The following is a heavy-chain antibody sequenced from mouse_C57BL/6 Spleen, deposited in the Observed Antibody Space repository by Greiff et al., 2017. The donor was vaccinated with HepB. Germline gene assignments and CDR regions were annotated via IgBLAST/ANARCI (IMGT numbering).Heavy chain of an antibody. V-gene: IGHV3-1*01. J-gene: IGHJ4*01. D-gene: IGHD2-4*01. Sequence: DVQLVESGPGMVKPSQSLSLTCTVTGYSITSGYDWHWIRHFPGNKLEWMGYISYSGSTNYNPSLKSRISITHDTSKNHFFLKLNSVTTEDTATYYCARQLRDYAMDYWGQGTSVTVSS. CDR2: ISYSGST. CDR1: GYSITSGYD. CDR3: ARQLRDYAMDY.